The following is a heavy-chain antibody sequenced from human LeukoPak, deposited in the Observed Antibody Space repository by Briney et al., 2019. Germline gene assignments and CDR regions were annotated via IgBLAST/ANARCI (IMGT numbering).Heavy chain of an antibody. CDR1: GGSISSYY. Sequence: SETLSLTCTVSGGSISSYYWSWIRQPPGKGLEWIGYIYYSGSTDYNPSLKSRVTISVDTSKNQFSLKLSSVTAADTAVYYCARDRGGSYFDYWGQGTLVTVSS. CDR2: IYYSGST. CDR3: ARDRGGSYFDY. J-gene: IGHJ4*02. V-gene: IGHV4-59*01. D-gene: IGHD3-16*01.